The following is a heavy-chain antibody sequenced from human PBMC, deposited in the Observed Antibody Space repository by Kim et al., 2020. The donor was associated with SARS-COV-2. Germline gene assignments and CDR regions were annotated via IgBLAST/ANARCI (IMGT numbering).Heavy chain of an antibody. D-gene: IGHD6-13*01. CDR1: GYTFTSYA. Sequence: ASVKVSCKASGYTFTSYAMHWVRQAPGQRLEWMGLINAGNGNTKYSQKFKGRVTITRDTSASTAYMELSSLRSEDTAVYYCARERLPVGSSWSTPVGRNWFDPWGQGTLVTVSS. CDR2: INAGNGNT. CDR3: ARERLPVGSSWSTPVGRNWFDP. J-gene: IGHJ5*02. V-gene: IGHV1-3*01.